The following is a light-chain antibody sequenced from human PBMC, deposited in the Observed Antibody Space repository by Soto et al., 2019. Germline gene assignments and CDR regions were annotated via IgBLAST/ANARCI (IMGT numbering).Light chain of an antibody. V-gene: IGKV3-15*01. CDR2: GAS. J-gene: IGKJ3*01. CDR3: QQYNNLPFT. CDR1: QSVSSN. Sequence: EIVMTQSPATLSVSPGERATLSCRASQSVSSNIAWYQQKPGQAPRLLIYGASTRANGIPARFSGSGSGTEFTLTISSLQSEDFAVYYCQQYNNLPFTFGPGTKVDIK.